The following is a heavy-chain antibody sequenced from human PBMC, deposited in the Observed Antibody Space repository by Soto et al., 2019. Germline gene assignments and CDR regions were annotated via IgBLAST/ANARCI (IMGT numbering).Heavy chain of an antibody. J-gene: IGHJ4*02. CDR2: IKTSGDTT. CDR3: TKDVTGDIGADF. Sequence: GGSLRLSCAASGFAFSNCAIIWFRQSPGKGLEWVSTIKTSGDTTFYADPAKGRFTTSRDDSKNTLYLQMNSLRAEDTATYYCTKDVTGDIGADFWGQGTPVTVSS. V-gene: IGHV3-23*05. D-gene: IGHD2-21*02. CDR1: GFAFSNCA.